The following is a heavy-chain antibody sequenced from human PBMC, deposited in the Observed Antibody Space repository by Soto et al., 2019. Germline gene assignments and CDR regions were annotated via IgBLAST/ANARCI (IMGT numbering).Heavy chain of an antibody. D-gene: IGHD3-3*01. Sequence: XETLCLTCAVYGWSFSGYYWSWIRQPPGKGLEWIGEINHSGSTNYNPSLKSRVTISVDTSKNHFSLKLSSVTAADTAVYYCARGFAQSITIFGVVIPAELGMDVWGQGTTVTVSS. CDR3: ARGFAQSITIFGVVIPAELGMDV. CDR2: INHSGST. J-gene: IGHJ6*02. V-gene: IGHV4-34*01. CDR1: GWSFSGYY.